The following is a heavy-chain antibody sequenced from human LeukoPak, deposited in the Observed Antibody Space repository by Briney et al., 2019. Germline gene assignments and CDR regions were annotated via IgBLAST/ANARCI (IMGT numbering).Heavy chain of an antibody. CDR1: GFTFSSYS. J-gene: IGHJ5*02. CDR2: TSSSSSYI. Sequence: GGSLRLSCAASGFTFSSYSMNWVRQAPGKGLEWVSSTSSSSSYIYYADSVKGRFTISRDNAKNSLYLQMNSLRAEDTAVYYCARERLLSANWFDPWGQGTLVTVSS. V-gene: IGHV3-21*01. D-gene: IGHD2-21*01. CDR3: ARERLLSANWFDP.